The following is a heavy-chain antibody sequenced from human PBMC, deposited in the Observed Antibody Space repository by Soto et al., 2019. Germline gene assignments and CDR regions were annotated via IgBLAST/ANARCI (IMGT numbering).Heavy chain of an antibody. CDR2: ISYDARNT. Sequence: GGSLRLSCTVSGLLFNTYAMHWVRQAPGKGLEWVAVISYDARNTYYADSVKGRFTISRDNSKNALYLQMNSLRPEDTAVYYCARPGSGYDVLTGQYFYYFHAVDVWGQGTTVTVSS. CDR3: ARPGSGYDVLTGQYFYYFHAVDV. V-gene: IGHV3-30*04. CDR1: GLLFNTYA. D-gene: IGHD3-9*01. J-gene: IGHJ6*02.